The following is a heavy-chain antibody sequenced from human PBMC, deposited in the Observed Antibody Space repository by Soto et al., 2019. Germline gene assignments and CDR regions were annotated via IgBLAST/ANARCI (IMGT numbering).Heavy chain of an antibody. CDR1: GFTFSSYA. Sequence: GSLRLSCAASGFTFSSYAMSWVRQAPGKGLEWVSAISGSGGSTYYADSVKGRFTISGDNSKNTLYLQMNSLRAEDTAVYYCAKDPDGYPGICNYWGQGTLVTVSS. J-gene: IGHJ4*02. V-gene: IGHV3-23*01. CDR3: AKDPDGYPGICNY. D-gene: IGHD5-12*01. CDR2: ISGSGGST.